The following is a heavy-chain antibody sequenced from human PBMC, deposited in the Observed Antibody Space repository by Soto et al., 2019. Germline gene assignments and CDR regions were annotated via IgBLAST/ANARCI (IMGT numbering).Heavy chain of an antibody. CDR3: ARPRSTDDSSGYYP. J-gene: IGHJ4*02. D-gene: IGHD3-22*01. CDR1: GYSFTSYC. CDR2: IDPSDSYT. Sequence: PGASLTISSKGSGYSFTSYCISWVRQMPGKGLEWMGRIDPSDSYTNYSPSFQGHVTISADKSISTAYLQWSSLKASDTAMYYCARPRSTDDSSGYYPWGQGTLVTVAS. V-gene: IGHV5-10-1*01.